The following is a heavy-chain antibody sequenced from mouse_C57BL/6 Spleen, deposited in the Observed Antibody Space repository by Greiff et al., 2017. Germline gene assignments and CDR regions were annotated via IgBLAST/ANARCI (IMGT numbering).Heavy chain of an antibody. CDR3: ARYWTTGKAMDY. CDR1: GFTFTDYY. Sequence: EVKVVESGGGLVQPGGSLSLSCAASGFTFTDYYMSWVRQPPGKALEWLGFIRNKANGYTTEYSASVKGRFTISRDNSQSILYLQMNALRAEDSATYYCARYWTTGKAMDYWGQGTSVTVSS. J-gene: IGHJ4*01. V-gene: IGHV7-3*01. CDR2: IRNKANGYTT. D-gene: IGHD4-1*02.